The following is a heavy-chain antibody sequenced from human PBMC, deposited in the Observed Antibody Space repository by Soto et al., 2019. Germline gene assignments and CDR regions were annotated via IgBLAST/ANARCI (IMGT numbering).Heavy chain of an antibody. J-gene: IGHJ3*02. Sequence: SETLSLTCSVSGGSISSKSYSWGWIRQPPGKGLEWIGTFYYTENTYYNPSLKSRVTISVDTSKNQFSLKLSSVTAADTAVYYCARQHVLRYFDWLLGYAFDIWGQGTMVTVSS. V-gene: IGHV4-39*01. CDR1: GGSISSKSYS. D-gene: IGHD3-9*01. CDR3: ARQHVLRYFDWLLGYAFDI. CDR2: FYYTENT.